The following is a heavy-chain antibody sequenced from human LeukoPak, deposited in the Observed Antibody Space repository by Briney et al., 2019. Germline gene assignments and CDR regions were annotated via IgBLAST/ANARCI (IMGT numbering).Heavy chain of an antibody. J-gene: IGHJ4*02. Sequence: PSETLSLTCAVYGGSFSGYYWSWIRQPPGKGLEWIGEINHSGSTNYNPSLKSRVTISVDTSKNQFSLKLSSVTAADTAVYYCARDGRVGIVVVPAAMYADYWGQGTLVTVSS. V-gene: IGHV4-34*01. CDR1: GGSFSGYY. CDR2: INHSGST. D-gene: IGHD2-2*03. CDR3: ARDGRVGIVVVPAAMYADY.